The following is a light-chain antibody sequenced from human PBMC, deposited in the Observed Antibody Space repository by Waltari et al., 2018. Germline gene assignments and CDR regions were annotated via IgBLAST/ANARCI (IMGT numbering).Light chain of an antibody. CDR2: QDS. J-gene: IGLJ1*01. Sequence: SYELTQPPPVTVSPGQTASITCPGDKWGAKHACWYQQKPGQSPVLFIYQDSKRPSGIPERFSGSNSGNTATLTISGTQAMDEADYYCQAWDSSTPVFGTGTKVTVL. CDR3: QAWDSSTPV. V-gene: IGLV3-1*01. CDR1: KWGAKH.